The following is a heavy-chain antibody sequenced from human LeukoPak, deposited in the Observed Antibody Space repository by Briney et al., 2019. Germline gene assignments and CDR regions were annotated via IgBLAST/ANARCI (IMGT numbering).Heavy chain of an antibody. CDR3: ARDPRYYYDSSGYIALLRRAPLDY. J-gene: IGHJ4*02. D-gene: IGHD3-22*01. Sequence: PSETLSLTCTVSGYSISSGYYWGWIRQPPGKGLEWIGSIYHSGSTYYNPYLKSRVTISVDTSKNQFSLKLSSVTAADTAVYYCARDPRYYYDSSGYIALLRRAPLDYWGQGTLVTVSS. CDR2: IYHSGST. CDR1: GYSISSGYY. V-gene: IGHV4-38-2*02.